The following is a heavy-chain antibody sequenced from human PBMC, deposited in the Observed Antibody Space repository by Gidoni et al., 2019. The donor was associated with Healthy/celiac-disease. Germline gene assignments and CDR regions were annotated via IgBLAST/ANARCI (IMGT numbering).Heavy chain of an antibody. CDR3: ARADYYDSSGHDY. D-gene: IGHD3-22*01. Sequence: QVQLVASGGGVVQPGRSLRLSCAASGFTFSSYGMHWVRQAPGKGLEWVAVISYDGSNKYYADSVKGRFTIPRDNSKNTLYLQMNSLRAEDTAVYYCARADYYDSSGHDYWGQGTLVTVSS. CDR1: GFTFSSYG. J-gene: IGHJ4*02. CDR2: ISYDGSNK. V-gene: IGHV3-30*03.